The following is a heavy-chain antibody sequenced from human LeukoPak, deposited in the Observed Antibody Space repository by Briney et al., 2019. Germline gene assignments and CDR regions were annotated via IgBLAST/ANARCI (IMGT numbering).Heavy chain of an antibody. CDR1: GFAFSNYA. D-gene: IGHD3-22*01. Sequence: PGGSLRLSCAASGFAFSNYAMSWVRQAPGKGLEWVSAISGSGGSTYYADSVKGRFTISRDNSKNTLYLQMNSLRAEDTAVYYCAKDYYDSSGYGGYWGQGTLVTVSS. J-gene: IGHJ4*02. CDR2: ISGSGGST. V-gene: IGHV3-23*01. CDR3: AKDYYDSSGYGGY.